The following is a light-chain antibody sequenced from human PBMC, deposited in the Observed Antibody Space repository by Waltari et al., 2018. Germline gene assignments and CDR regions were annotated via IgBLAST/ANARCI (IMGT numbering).Light chain of an antibody. J-gene: IGKJ2*01. V-gene: IGKV3-11*01. CDR1: QNVNVY. CDR2: DAS. Sequence: EIVLTQSPATLSLSPGESATLSCRASQNVNVYLAWYQQKPGQPPRLLIYDASNRAPGVPARFSGSGSGTDYPLTISSLEPEDFAVYYCQQRSNWRTFGQGTKLEIK. CDR3: QQRSNWRT.